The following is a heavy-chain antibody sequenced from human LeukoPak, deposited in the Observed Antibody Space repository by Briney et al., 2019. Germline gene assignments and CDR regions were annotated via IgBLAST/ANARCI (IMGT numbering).Heavy chain of an antibody. CDR1: GFTFSSYW. Sequence: PGGYLRLSCAASGFTFSSYWMSWVRQAPGKGLEWVANIKQDGSEKYYVDSVKGRFTISRDNAKNSLYLQMNSLRAEDTAVYYCAREYSSSACGYWGQGTLVTVSS. J-gene: IGHJ4*02. CDR2: IKQDGSEK. V-gene: IGHV3-7*01. D-gene: IGHD6-6*01. CDR3: AREYSSSACGY.